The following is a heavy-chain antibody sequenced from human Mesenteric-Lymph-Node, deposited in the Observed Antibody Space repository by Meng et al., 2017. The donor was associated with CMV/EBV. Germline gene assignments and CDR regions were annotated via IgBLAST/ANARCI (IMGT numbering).Heavy chain of an antibody. Sequence: SETLSLTCTVSGASISSSNYYWGWIRQPPGKGLEWIGTIYYSGTTYYNPSLSSRVTISLDPSKNQFSLRLSSVTAADTAVYYCARDLISGTTDYWYIGLDVWGQGTLVTVSS. CDR2: IYYSGTT. CDR3: ARDLISGTTDYWYIGLDV. V-gene: IGHV4-39*07. D-gene: IGHD1-7*01. J-gene: IGHJ4*02. CDR1: GASISSSNYY.